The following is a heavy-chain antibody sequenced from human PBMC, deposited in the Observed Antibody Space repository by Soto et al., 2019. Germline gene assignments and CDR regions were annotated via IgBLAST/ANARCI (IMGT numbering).Heavy chain of an antibody. CDR2: ISDSGGST. CDR1: GFTFSSYA. J-gene: IGHJ4*02. D-gene: IGHD4-17*01. Sequence: EVQLLESGGGLVQPGGSLRLSCAASGFTFSSYAMSWVRQAPGKGLEWVSAISDSGGSTYYADSVKGRFTISRDNSKNTVYLQMSSLRAEDTALYYCAKDHDYGDHGDYFGCWGQGTLVTVSS. V-gene: IGHV3-23*01. CDR3: AKDHDYGDHGDYFGC.